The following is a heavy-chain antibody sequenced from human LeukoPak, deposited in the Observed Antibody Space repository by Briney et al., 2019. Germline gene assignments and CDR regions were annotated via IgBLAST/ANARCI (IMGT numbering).Heavy chain of an antibody. J-gene: IGHJ3*02. CDR2: INPSDGST. Sequence: ASVKVSCKASGYTFTSYYIHLVRQAPGQRLEWMAVINPSDGSTTNSQKFQGRVTMTRDTSTSTVYMELSGLRSEDTAVYCCARIRDGYNDAYDIWGQRTMVTVSS. V-gene: IGHV1-46*01. D-gene: IGHD5-24*01. CDR3: ARIRDGYNDAYDI. CDR1: GYTFTSYY.